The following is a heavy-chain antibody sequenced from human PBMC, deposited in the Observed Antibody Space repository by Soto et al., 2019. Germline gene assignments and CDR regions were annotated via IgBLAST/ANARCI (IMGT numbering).Heavy chain of an antibody. J-gene: IGHJ5*02. Sequence: SETLSLTCTFSVVSISSYYWSWIRQPPGKGLEWIGYIYYSGSTNYNPSLKSRVTISVDTSKNQFSLKLSSVTAADTAVYYCATGKAPFEPWGQGTLVNVSS. D-gene: IGHD6-13*01. CDR1: VVSISSYY. CDR3: ATGKAPFEP. CDR2: IYYSGST. V-gene: IGHV4-59*01.